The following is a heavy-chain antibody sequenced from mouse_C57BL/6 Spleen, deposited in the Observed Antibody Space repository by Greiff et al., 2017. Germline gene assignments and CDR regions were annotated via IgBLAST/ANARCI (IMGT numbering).Heavy chain of an antibody. CDR3: ASLTGGGCLDY. Sequence: VKLMESDAELVKPGASVKISCKASGYTFTDYTIHWMKQRPEQGLEWIGYIYPRDGSTKYNEKFKGKATLTADKSSSTAYMQLNSLTSEDSAVYFCASLTGGGCLDYWGQGTTLTVSS. CDR2: IYPRDGST. D-gene: IGHD4-1*01. V-gene: IGHV1-78*01. J-gene: IGHJ2*01. CDR1: GYTFTDYT.